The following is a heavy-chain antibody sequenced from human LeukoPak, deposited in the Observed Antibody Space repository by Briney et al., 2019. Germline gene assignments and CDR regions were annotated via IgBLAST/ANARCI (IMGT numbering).Heavy chain of an antibody. CDR1: GLTFSSYA. CDR3: AKGYMVRGVYDAFDI. CDR2: ISGSGGST. Sequence: PGGSLRLSCPASGLTFSSYATSWVRQAPGKGLDWVSAISGSGGSTYYADSVKGRFTIPGDNSKNTLHLQMNSLRAEDTAVYYCAKGYMVRGVYDAFDIWGQGTMVTVSS. V-gene: IGHV3-23*01. J-gene: IGHJ3*02. D-gene: IGHD3-10*01.